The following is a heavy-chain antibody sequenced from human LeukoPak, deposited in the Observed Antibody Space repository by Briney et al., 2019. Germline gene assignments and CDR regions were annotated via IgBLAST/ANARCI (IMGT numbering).Heavy chain of an antibody. D-gene: IGHD3-3*01. Sequence: GGSLRLSCAASGFTFSSYSMNWVRQAPGKGLEWVSYIKGRFTISRDSSKNTLYLQMNSLRAEDTAVYYCAKEGDYYDFWSGYYREKTYFDYWGQGTLVTVSS. CDR3: AKEGDYYDFWSGYYREKTYFDY. CDR2: I. CDR1: GFTFSSYS. V-gene: IGHV3-48*01. J-gene: IGHJ4*02.